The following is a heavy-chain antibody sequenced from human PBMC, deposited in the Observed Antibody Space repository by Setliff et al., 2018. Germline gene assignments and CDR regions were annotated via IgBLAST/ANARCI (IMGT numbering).Heavy chain of an antibody. CDR2: IRSKAFSYAT. CDR1: GFTLSGSA. V-gene: IGHV3-73*01. J-gene: IGHJ4*02. CDR3: TTELHLLSNMIVVVVPY. Sequence: GGSLRLSCAVSGFTLSGSAVHWVRQASGKGLEWVGRIRSKAFSYATRYTESMKGRFTISRDDSKNTAYLQMDSLNTEDTAVYYCTTELHLLSNMIVVVVPYWGQGTLVTVSS. D-gene: IGHD3-22*01.